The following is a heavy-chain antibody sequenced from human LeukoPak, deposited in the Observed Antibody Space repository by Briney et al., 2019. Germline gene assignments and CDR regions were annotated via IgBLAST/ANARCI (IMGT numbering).Heavy chain of an antibody. CDR2: ISYDGSNK. D-gene: IGHD6-13*01. V-gene: IGHV3-30*04. CDR1: GFTFSSYA. Sequence: GRSLRLSCAASGFTFSSYAMHWVRQAPGKGLEWVAVISYDGSNKYYADSVKGRLTISRDNPKNTPYLQMNSLRAEDTAVYYCAREANGLAAAGISVGGFDYWGQGTLVTVSS. CDR3: AREANGLAAAGISVGGFDY. J-gene: IGHJ4*02.